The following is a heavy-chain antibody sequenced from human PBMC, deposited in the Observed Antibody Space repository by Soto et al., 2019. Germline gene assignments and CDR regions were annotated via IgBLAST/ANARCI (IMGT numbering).Heavy chain of an antibody. V-gene: IGHV1-58*01. CDR2: IVVGSGNT. CDR1: GFAFSRSA. J-gene: IGHJ6*02. Sequence: LVKVSCKAAGFAFSRSAVEWVRQARGQRLEWIGWIVVGSGNTIYAQKFQERVSITADESTSTAYMELSSLRSEDTAVYYCAGYCSGGSCYEIGYYYYGMDVWGQGTTVTVSS. D-gene: IGHD2-15*01. CDR3: AGYCSGGSCYEIGYYYYGMDV.